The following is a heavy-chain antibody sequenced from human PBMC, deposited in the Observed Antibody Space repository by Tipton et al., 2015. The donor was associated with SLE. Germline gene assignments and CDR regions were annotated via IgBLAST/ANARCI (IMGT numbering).Heavy chain of an antibody. CDR3: AKFEKTTDFYLDA. V-gene: IGHV3-23*01. D-gene: IGHD1/OR15-1a*01. Sequence: GSLRLSCATSGFTFSRYALSWVRRAPGKGLEWVSAISGGGGSTYYADFVKGRFSISIDKSKKTLFLQMNSLRVDDTATYYCAKFEKTTDFYLDAWGQGTLVSVSS. CDR2: ISGGGGST. CDR1: GFTFSRYA. J-gene: IGHJ5*02.